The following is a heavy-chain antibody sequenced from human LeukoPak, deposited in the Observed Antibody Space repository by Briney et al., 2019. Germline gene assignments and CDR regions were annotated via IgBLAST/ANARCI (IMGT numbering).Heavy chain of an antibody. J-gene: IGHJ6*02. CDR3: ARGGRIAAAGRKSSNYYYSYGMDV. V-gene: IGHV1-8*01. CDR2: MNPNSGNT. Sequence: ASVKVSCKASGYTFTSYDINWVRQATGQGLEWMGWMNPNSGNTGYAQKFQGRVTMTRNTSISTAYMELSSLRSDDTAVYYCARGGRIAAAGRKSSNYYYSYGMDVWGQGTTVTVSS. CDR1: GYTFTSYD. D-gene: IGHD6-13*01.